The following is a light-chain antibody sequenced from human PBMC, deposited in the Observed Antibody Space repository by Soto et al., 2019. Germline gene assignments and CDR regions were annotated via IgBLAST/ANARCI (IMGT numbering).Light chain of an antibody. Sequence: DIQMTQSPSSVSAFVGDRVAITCRASHDIARWLAWYQQQPGKAPRLLIYAASSLQSGVPTRFSGSGSGTDFTLTITNLQPEDSPVYYCQQVKGFPLTFGGGTKVEIK. CDR1: HDIARW. V-gene: IGKV1-12*01. CDR2: AAS. CDR3: QQVKGFPLT. J-gene: IGKJ4*01.